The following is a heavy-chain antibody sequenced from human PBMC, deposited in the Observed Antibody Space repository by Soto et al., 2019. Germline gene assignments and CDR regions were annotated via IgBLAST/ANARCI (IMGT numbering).Heavy chain of an antibody. J-gene: IGHJ6*02. D-gene: IGHD3-22*01. V-gene: IGHV1-69*13. CDR2: IIPIFGTA. CDR1: GGTFSSYA. Sequence: ASVKVSCKASGGTFSSYAISWVRQAPGQGLEWMGGIIPIFGTANYAQKFQGRVTITADESTSTAYMELSSLRSEDTAVYYCARVPVFFDSSGYPHYYYYYGMDVWGQGTTVTVS. CDR3: ARVPVFFDSSGYPHYYYYYGMDV.